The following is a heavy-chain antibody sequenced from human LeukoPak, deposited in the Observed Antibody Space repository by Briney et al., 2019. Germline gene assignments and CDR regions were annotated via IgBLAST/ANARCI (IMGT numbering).Heavy chain of an antibody. J-gene: IGHJ4*02. CDR1: GFSSGNQA. D-gene: IGHD3-16*02. Sequence: GGSLRLSCAASGFSSGNQAMHWVRQAPGTGREGVSGVSDNGDSTYYADSVKGRFTVSRDNSKNTMYLQMNELRVGDTAVYFCAKTRQDRSPYRSFNYWGQGTLVTVSS. CDR2: VSDNGDST. CDR3: AKTRQDRSPYRSFNY. V-gene: IGHV3-23*01.